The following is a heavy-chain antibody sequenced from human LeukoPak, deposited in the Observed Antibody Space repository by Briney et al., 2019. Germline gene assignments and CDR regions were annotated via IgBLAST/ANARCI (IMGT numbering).Heavy chain of an antibody. V-gene: IGHV6-1*01. D-gene: IGHD6-19*01. CDR3: AREIDSSGWFGLDF. J-gene: IGHJ4*02. CDR1: GDSVSSNSAA. Sequence: SQTLSLTCAISGDSVSSNSAAWHWIRQSPSRGLEWLGRTYYRSKWFNDYAVSVKSRITPNPDTSKNQISLQLSSMTPEDTAVYYCAREIDSSGWFGLDFWGQGTLVTVSS. CDR2: TYYRSKWFN.